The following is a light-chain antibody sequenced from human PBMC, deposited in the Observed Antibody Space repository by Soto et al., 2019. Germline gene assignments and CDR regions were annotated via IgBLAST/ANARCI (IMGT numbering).Light chain of an antibody. CDR2: WAS. V-gene: IGKV4-1*01. Sequence: DIVMTQSPDSLAVSLGERATINCKSSQSGLSSSNNKNHLAWYQQTPGHPPKLLIYWASTRESGVPDRFSGSGSGTDFTLAISSLQAEDVALYYCQQYYSTPFTFGPGTRVDIK. CDR3: QQYYSTPFT. J-gene: IGKJ3*01. CDR1: QSGLSSSNNKNH.